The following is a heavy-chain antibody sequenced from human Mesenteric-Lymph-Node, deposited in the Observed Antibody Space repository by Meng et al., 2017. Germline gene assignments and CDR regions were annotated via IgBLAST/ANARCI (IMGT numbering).Heavy chain of an antibody. Sequence: GGSLRLSCAASGFTFSHYWMHWVRQAPGKGLVWVSRINSDGSGSSTSYADSVKGRFTISRDNAKNSLYLQMNSLRAEDTAVYYCARDFSVTYYDILTGYLDYWGQGTLVTVSS. V-gene: IGHV3-74*01. CDR3: ARDFSVTYYDILTGYLDY. CDR1: GFTFSHYW. J-gene: IGHJ4*02. D-gene: IGHD3-9*01. CDR2: INSDGSGSST.